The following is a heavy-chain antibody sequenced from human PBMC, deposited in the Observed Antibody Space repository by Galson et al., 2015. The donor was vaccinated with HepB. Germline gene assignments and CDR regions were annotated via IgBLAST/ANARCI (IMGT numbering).Heavy chain of an antibody. CDR2: ISSSSSYI. CDR1: GFTFSSYS. CDR3: ARGIIAVADPPIGAFDI. V-gene: IGHV3-21*01. Sequence: SLRLSCAASGFTFSSYSMNWVRQAPGKGLEWVSSISSSSSYIYYADSVKGRFTISRDNAKNSLYLQMNSLRAEDTAVYYCARGIIAVADPPIGAFDIWGQGTMVTVSS. J-gene: IGHJ3*02. D-gene: IGHD6-19*01.